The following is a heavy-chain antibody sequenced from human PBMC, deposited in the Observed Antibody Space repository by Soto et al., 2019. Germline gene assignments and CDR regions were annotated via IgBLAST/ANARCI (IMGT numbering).Heavy chain of an antibody. V-gene: IGHV4-59*01. D-gene: IGHD5-12*01. J-gene: IGHJ4*02. CDR3: ARGAEMATILFDY. CDR2: IYYSGST. Sequence: SETLSLTCTVSGGSISSYYWSWIRQPPGKGLEWIGYIYYSGSTNYNPSLKSRVTISVDTSKNQFSLKLSSVTAAGTAVYYCARGAEMATILFDYWGQGTLVTVS. CDR1: GGSISSYY.